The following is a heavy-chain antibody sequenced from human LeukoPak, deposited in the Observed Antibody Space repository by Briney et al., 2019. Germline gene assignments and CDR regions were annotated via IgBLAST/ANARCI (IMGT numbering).Heavy chain of an antibody. CDR2: IIPIFGTA. CDR3: ARATSWYSFDY. J-gene: IGHJ4*02. V-gene: IGHV1-69*05. Sequence: GASVTVSCKASGYTFTGYYMHWVRQAPGQGLEWMGGIIPIFGTANYAQKFQGRVTITTDESTSTAYMELSSLRSEDTAVYYCARATSWYSFDYWGQGTLVTVSS. D-gene: IGHD6-13*01. CDR1: GYTFTGYY.